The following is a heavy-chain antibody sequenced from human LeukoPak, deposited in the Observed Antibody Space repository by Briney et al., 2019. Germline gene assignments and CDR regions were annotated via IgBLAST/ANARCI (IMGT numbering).Heavy chain of an antibody. Sequence: GASVKVSCKASGYTFSTYAMSWVRQAPGKGLEWVSGIGGSGGDTFYADSVRGRFTVSRDNSKNTLFLQIDSLRTEDTAVYYCVPLGGLGYYQYGMDVWGRGTTVTVSS. CDR3: VPLGGLGYYQYGMDV. J-gene: IGHJ6*02. V-gene: IGHV3-23*01. D-gene: IGHD3/OR15-3a*01. CDR2: IGGSGGDT. CDR1: GYTFSTYA.